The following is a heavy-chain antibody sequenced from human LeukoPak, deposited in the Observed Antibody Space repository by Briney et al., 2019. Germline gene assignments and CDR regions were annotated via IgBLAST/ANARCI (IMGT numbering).Heavy chain of an antibody. D-gene: IGHD2-8*02. J-gene: IGHJ4*02. CDR3: ARLKIYCTGGVCLSTIDS. CDR1: GFTFSTYS. Sequence: GGSLRLSCAASGFTFSTYSMNWVRQAPGKGLEWVSSISSSTSSEYYADSVKGRFTISRDNAKNSLYLQMNSLRAEDTAVYYFARLKIYCTGGVCLSTIDSWGAGTLVTVSS. V-gene: IGHV3-21*01. CDR2: ISSSTSSE.